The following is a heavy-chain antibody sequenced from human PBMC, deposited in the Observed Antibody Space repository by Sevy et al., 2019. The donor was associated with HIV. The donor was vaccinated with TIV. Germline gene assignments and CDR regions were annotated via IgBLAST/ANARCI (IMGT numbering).Heavy chain of an antibody. V-gene: IGHV4-38-2*01. D-gene: IGHD3-3*01. CDR1: GYSISSGYY. CDR3: ARGLSEWRYYYYMDV. CDR2: IYHSGST. Sequence: SETLSLTCAVSGYSISSGYYWGWIRQPPGKGLEWIGSIYHSGSTYYNPSLKSRVTIPVDTSKNQFSLKLSSVTAADAAVYYCARGLSEWRYYYYMDVWGKGTTVTVSS. J-gene: IGHJ6*03.